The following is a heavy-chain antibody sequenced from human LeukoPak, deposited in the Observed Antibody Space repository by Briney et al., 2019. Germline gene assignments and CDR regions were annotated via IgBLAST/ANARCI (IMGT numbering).Heavy chain of an antibody. CDR2: ISSSGNTV. D-gene: IGHD6-19*01. Sequence: GGSLRLSCAASGFTFSSYETNWVRQAPGKGLEWVSYISSSGNTVYYADSVKGRFTISRDNAKNSLFLQMNTLRAEDTAVYYCARGAVAGLWYFDLWGRGTLVTVSS. CDR1: GFTFSSYE. V-gene: IGHV3-48*03. CDR3: ARGAVAGLWYFDL. J-gene: IGHJ2*01.